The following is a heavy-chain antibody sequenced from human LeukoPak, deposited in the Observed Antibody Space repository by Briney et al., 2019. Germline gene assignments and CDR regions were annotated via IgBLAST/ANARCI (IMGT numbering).Heavy chain of an antibody. Sequence: SGGSLRLSCAASGFIFSTYSMNWVRQSPGKGLEWVSSISGGSNYIYYADSVKGRFTISRDNAKNSLFLQMNSPRAENTAVYYCARDFGDSSEYFQHWGQGTLVTVSS. D-gene: IGHD6-13*01. V-gene: IGHV3-21*01. CDR3: ARDFGDSSEYFQH. CDR1: GFIFSTYS. J-gene: IGHJ1*01. CDR2: ISGGSNYI.